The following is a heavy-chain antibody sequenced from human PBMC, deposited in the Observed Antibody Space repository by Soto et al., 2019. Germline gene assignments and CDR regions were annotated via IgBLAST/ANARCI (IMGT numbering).Heavy chain of an antibody. CDR1: GYTFTSYY. D-gene: IGHD6-13*01. CDR2: INPSDGST. CDR3: ARASYSSSPSYYFDY. J-gene: IGHJ4*02. V-gene: IGHV1-46*01. Sequence: GASVKVSCKASGYTFTSYYMHWVRQAPGQGLEWMGIINPSDGSTSYAQKFQGRVTITRDTSTSTAYMELSSLRSEDTAVHYCARASYSSSPSYYFDYWGQGTLVTVSS.